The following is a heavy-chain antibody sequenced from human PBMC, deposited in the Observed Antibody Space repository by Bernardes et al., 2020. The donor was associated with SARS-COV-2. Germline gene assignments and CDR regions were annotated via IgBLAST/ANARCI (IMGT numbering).Heavy chain of an antibody. CDR1: GGSISSSSYY. J-gene: IGHJ6*02. V-gene: IGHV4-39*01. CDR3: AGETIFGVVIMRYYYYGMDV. D-gene: IGHD3-3*01. Sequence: SETLSLTCTVSGGSISSSSYYWGWIRQPPGKGREWIGSIYYSGSTYYNPSLKSRVTISVDTSKNQFSLKLSSVTAADTAVYYCAGETIFGVVIMRYYYYGMDVWGQGTTVAVSS. CDR2: IYYSGST.